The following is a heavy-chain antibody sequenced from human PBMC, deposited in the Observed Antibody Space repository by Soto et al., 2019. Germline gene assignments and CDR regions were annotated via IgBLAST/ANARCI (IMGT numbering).Heavy chain of an antibody. CDR1: GFTFSSYW. Sequence: GGSLRLSCAASGFTFSSYWMSWVRQAPGKGLEWVANIKQDGSEKYYVDSVKGRSTISRDNAKNSLYLQMNSLRSEDTAVYYCARREGIYGTPHGMDVWGQGTTVTVSS. CDR2: IKQDGSEK. D-gene: IGHD2-8*01. CDR3: ARREGIYGTPHGMDV. V-gene: IGHV3-7*03. J-gene: IGHJ6*02.